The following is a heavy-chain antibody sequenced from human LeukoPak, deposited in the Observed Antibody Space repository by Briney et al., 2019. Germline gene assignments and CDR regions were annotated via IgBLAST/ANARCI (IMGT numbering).Heavy chain of an antibody. Sequence: GGSLRLSCAASGFTFSSYAMSWVRQAPEKGLEWVSAISGSGGSTYYADSVKGRFTISRDNSKNTLYLQMNSLRAEDTAVYYCAKPKYSGTYGGFDYWGQGTLVTVSS. V-gene: IGHV3-23*01. J-gene: IGHJ4*02. CDR1: GFTFSSYA. CDR2: ISGSGGST. CDR3: AKPKYSGTYGGFDY. D-gene: IGHD1-26*01.